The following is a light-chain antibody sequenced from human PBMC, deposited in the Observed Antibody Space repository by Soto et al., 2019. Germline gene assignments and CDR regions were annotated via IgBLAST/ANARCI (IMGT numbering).Light chain of an antibody. CDR3: QQYGNSPPNT. V-gene: IGKV3-20*01. CDR2: GAS. CDR1: QSVSSSY. J-gene: IGKJ2*01. Sequence: EIVLTQSPGTLSLSPGERATLSCRASQSVSSSYLAWYQQKPGQAPRLLIYGASSRATGIPDRFIGSGSGTDFTLTISRLEPEDFAVYFCQQYGNSPPNTFGQGTKVEIK.